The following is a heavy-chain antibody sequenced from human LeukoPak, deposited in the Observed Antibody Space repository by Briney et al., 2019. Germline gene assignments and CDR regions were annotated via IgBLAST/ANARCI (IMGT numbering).Heavy chain of an antibody. CDR1: GYSFTSYW. CDR2: IYPGDSDT. Sequence: PGESLKISCKGSGYSFTSYWIGWVRQMPGKGLEWMGIIYPGDSDTRYSPSFQGQVTISADKSISTAHLQWSSLKASDTAMYYCARQHDSSGWYVHFDYWGQGTLVTVSS. J-gene: IGHJ4*02. D-gene: IGHD6-19*01. CDR3: ARQHDSSGWYVHFDY. V-gene: IGHV5-51*01.